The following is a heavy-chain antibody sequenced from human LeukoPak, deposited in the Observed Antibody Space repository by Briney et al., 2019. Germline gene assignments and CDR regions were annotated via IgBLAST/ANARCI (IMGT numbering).Heavy chain of an antibody. Sequence: PSETLSLTCTVSGGSISSGTYYWSWIRQPAGKGLEWIGRMYSSGSTNYNPSLRSRVTMSRDTSKNQFSLRLSSVTAADTAVYYCARDPVGTSFDYWGQGTLVTVSS. V-gene: IGHV4-61*02. CDR3: ARDPVGTSFDY. CDR2: MYSSGST. CDR1: GGSISSGTYY. J-gene: IGHJ4*02.